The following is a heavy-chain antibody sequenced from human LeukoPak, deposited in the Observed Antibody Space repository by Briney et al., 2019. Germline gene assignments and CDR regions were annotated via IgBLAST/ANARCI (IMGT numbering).Heavy chain of an antibody. CDR1: GFTFSSYS. J-gene: IGHJ4*02. V-gene: IGHV3-21*01. CDR2: ISHSSSYI. Sequence: PGGSLRLSCAASGFTFSSYSMNWVRQAPGKGLEWVSSISHSSSYIYYADSVKGRFTISRDNTKNSLYLQMNGLRAEDTAVYYCARGPIVGPTYFDYWGRGTLVTVSS. D-gene: IGHD1-26*01. CDR3: ARGPIVGPTYFDY.